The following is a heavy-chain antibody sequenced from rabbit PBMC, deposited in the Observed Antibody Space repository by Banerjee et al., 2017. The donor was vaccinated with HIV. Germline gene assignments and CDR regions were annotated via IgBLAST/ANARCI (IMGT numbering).Heavy chain of an antibody. CDR1: GFSFSNGYV. J-gene: IGHJ6*01. CDR2: INTISGDT. CDR3: VRGSSYYSYYYVMDL. Sequence: GFSFSNGYVMCWVRQAPGKGLEWIACINTISGDTVYATWAKGRFTISKTSSTTVTLQMTSLTAADTATYFCVRGSSYYSYYYVMDLRGPGTLVTVS. V-gene: IGHV1S40*01. D-gene: IGHD8-1*01.